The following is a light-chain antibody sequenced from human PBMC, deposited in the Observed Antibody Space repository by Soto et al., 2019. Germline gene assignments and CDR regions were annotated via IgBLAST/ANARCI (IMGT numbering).Light chain of an antibody. CDR2: DAS. CDR3: QQRSNWLYT. J-gene: IGKJ2*01. CDR1: QSVSNY. V-gene: IGKV3-11*01. Sequence: EIVLTQSPATLSLSPGERATLSRRASQSVSNYLAWYQQKPGQAPRLLIYDASNRVTGIPARFSGSGSGTDFTLTIISLEPEDFAVYYCQQRSNWLYTFGQGTKLEIK.